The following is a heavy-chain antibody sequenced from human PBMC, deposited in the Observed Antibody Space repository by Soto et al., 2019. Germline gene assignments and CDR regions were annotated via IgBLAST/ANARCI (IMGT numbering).Heavy chain of an antibody. Sequence: PSETLSLTCTVSGGSLSSGDYYWSWIRQPPGKGLEWIRYIYYSGSTYYNPSLKSRVTISVGTSKNQFSLKLSSVTAAGTAVDYCARYIHYGDYDWFDPWGQGTLVTVSS. J-gene: IGHJ5*02. CDR2: IYYSGST. D-gene: IGHD4-17*01. CDR1: GGSLSSGDYY. CDR3: ARYIHYGDYDWFDP. V-gene: IGHV4-30-4*01.